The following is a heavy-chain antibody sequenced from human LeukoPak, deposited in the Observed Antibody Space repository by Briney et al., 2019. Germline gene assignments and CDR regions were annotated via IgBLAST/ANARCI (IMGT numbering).Heavy chain of an antibody. CDR3: VKDRVPDSGWSFDV. Sequence: GGSLRLSCTASGFTFATYSMSWVRQAPGQGLEWVASIFGSASKIYHADSVKGRFTVSRDNSKNTLYLQMNGLRVEDTALYYCVKDRVPDSGWSFDVWGRGTMVTVSA. CDR1: GFTFATYS. J-gene: IGHJ3*01. D-gene: IGHD6-19*01. V-gene: IGHV3-23*01. CDR2: IFGSASKI.